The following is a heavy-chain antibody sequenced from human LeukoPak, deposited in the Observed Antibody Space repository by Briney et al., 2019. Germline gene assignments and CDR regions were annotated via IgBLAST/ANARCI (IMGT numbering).Heavy chain of an antibody. J-gene: IGHJ5*02. CDR2: IYYSGST. CDR3: ARGLGKCAVAP. D-gene: IGHD6-19*01. Sequence: SETLSLTCTVSGGSISSYYWSWIRQPPGKGLEWIGYIYYSGSTNYNPSLKSRVTISVDTSKNQFSLKLSSVTAADTAVYYCARGLGKCAVAPLGQGTLATVSS. V-gene: IGHV4-59*01. CDR1: GGSISSYY.